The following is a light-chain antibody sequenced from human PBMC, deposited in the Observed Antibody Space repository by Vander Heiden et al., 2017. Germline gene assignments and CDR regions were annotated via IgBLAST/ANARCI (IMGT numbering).Light chain of an antibody. V-gene: IGLV1-44*01. CDR3: ATWDDNLSAWV. J-gene: IGLJ3*02. CDR1: TPNIGRNT. CDR2: SQN. Sequence: QSVLTQPPSASGTPGQRVTISCSGSTPNIGRNTVNWSQQLPGTAPRLLIYSQNQRPSGVPDRFSGSESASSASLAVSGLQSEDEADYYCATWDDNLSAWVFGGGTKLTVL.